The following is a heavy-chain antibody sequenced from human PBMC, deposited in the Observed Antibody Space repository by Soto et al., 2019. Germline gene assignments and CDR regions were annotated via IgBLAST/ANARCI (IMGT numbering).Heavy chain of an antibody. Sequence: GASVKVSCKASGGTFSSYAISWVRQAPGQGLEWMGGIIPIFGTANYAQKFQGRVTITADKSTSTAYMELSSLRSEDTAVYYCARDNWGSCSSTSCLSPWFDPWVQGTLVTVSS. D-gene: IGHD2-2*01. CDR1: GGTFSSYA. V-gene: IGHV1-69*06. CDR3: ARDNWGSCSSTSCLSPWFDP. CDR2: IIPIFGTA. J-gene: IGHJ5*02.